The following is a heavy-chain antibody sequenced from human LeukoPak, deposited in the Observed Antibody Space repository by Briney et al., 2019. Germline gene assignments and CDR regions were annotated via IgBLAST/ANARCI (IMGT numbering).Heavy chain of an antibody. CDR1: GYTFTSYG. CDR3: ARDLDYGSGSYPFNWFDP. D-gene: IGHD3-10*01. Sequence: GASVKVSCKASGYTFTSYGISWVRQAPGQGLEWMGWISAYNGNTNYAQKLQGRVTMTTDTSTSTAYMELRSLRSDDTAVYYCARDLDYGSGSYPFNWFDPWGQGTLVTVSS. V-gene: IGHV1-18*01. J-gene: IGHJ5*02. CDR2: ISAYNGNT.